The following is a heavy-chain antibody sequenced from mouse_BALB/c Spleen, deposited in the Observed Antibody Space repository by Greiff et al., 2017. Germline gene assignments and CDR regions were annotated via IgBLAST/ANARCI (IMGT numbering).Heavy chain of an antibody. CDR2: ISSGSSTI. J-gene: IGHJ4*01. CDR3: ARGWSYAMDY. Sequence: EVQGVESGGGLVQPGGSRKLSCAASGFTFSSFGMHWVRQAPEKGLEWVAYISSGSSTIYYADTVKGRFTISRDNPKNTLFLQMTSLRSEDTAMYYCARGWSYAMDYWGQGTSVTVSS. CDR1: GFTFSSFG. V-gene: IGHV5-17*02.